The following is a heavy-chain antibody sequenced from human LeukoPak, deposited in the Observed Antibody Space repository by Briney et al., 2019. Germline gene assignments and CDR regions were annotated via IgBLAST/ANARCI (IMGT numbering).Heavy chain of an antibody. CDR3: ARVGYSSGWYVAFDI. CDR1: GYTFTSYY. V-gene: IGHV1-46*01. Sequence: ASVKASCKASGYTFTSYYMHWVRQAPGQGLEWMGIINPSGGSTSYAQKFQGRVTMTRDTSTSTVYMELSSLRSEDTAVYYCARVGYSSGWYVAFDIWGQGTMVTVSS. J-gene: IGHJ3*02. D-gene: IGHD6-19*01. CDR2: INPSGGST.